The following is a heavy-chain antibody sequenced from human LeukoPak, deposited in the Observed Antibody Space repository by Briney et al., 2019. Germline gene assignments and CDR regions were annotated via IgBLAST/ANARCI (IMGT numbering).Heavy chain of an antibody. D-gene: IGHD3-9*01. Sequence: GGSLRLSCAASGFTFSDYYMSWIRQAPGKGLEWVSSISSSSCYIHYADSVKGRFTISRDNANNSLYLQMNSLRAEDTAVYYCARGDDWDLLGAFDIWGQGTMVTVSS. CDR2: ISSSSCYI. V-gene: IGHV3-11*06. J-gene: IGHJ3*02. CDR1: GFTFSDYY. CDR3: ARGDDWDLLGAFDI.